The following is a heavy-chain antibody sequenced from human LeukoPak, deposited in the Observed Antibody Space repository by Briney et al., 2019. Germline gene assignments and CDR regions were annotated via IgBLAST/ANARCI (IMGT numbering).Heavy chain of an antibody. CDR3: ARTTEYYYDRYPDY. CDR2: IYYSGST. V-gene: IGHV4-31*03. J-gene: IGHJ4*02. Sequence: PSQTLSLTCTVSGGSISSGGYYWSWIRQHPGKGLEWIGYIYYSGSTYYNPSLKSRVTISVDTSRNQFSLKLSSVTAADTAVYYCARTTEYYYDRYPDYWGQGTLVTVSS. CDR1: GGSISSGGYY. D-gene: IGHD3-22*01.